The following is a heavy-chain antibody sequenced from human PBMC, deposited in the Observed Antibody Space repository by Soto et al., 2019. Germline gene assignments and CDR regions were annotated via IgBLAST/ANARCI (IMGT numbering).Heavy chain of an antibody. V-gene: IGHV3-23*01. J-gene: IGHJ6*02. CDR3: AKDLEGDYDILTGYWYYYGMDV. D-gene: IGHD3-9*01. CDR2: ISGSGGST. CDR1: GFTFSSYA. Sequence: GGSLRLSCAASGFTFSSYAMSWVRQAPGKGLEWVSAISGSGGSTYYADSVKGRFTISRDNSKNTLYLQMNSLRAEDTAVYYCAKDLEGDYDILTGYWYYYGMDVWGQGTTVTVSS.